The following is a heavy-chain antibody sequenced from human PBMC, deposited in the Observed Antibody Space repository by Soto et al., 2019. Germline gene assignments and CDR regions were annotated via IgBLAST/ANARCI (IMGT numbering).Heavy chain of an antibody. V-gene: IGHV4-34*01. CDR1: GGSFSGYY. J-gene: IGHJ4*02. D-gene: IGHD3-10*01. Sequence: QVQLQQWGAGLLKPSETLSLTCAVYGGSFSGYYWSWIRQPPGKGLEWIGEINHSGSTNYNPSLKSRVTISVDTSKNQVSLKLSSVTAADTAVYYCARARGSGSYRYWGQGTLVTVSS. CDR3: ARARGSGSYRY. CDR2: INHSGST.